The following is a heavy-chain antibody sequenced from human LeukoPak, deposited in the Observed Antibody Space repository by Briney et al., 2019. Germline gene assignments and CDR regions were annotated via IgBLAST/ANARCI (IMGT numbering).Heavy chain of an antibody. CDR2: ISGSGGST. D-gene: IGHD2-21*01. J-gene: IGHJ4*02. Sequence: PGGSLRLSCAASGFTFSSYAMSWVRQAPGKGLEWVSAISGSGGSTYYADSVKGRFTISRDNAKNSLYLQMNSLRDEDTAVYYCARDDKHPGDFDYWGQGTLVTVSS. CDR1: GFTFSSYA. CDR3: ARDDKHPGDFDY. V-gene: IGHV3-23*01.